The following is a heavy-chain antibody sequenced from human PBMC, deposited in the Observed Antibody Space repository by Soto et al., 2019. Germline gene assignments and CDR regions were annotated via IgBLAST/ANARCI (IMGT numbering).Heavy chain of an antibody. CDR1: GFSLSNARRG. J-gene: IGHJ4*02. Sequence: SGPTLVNPTETLMLTCTVSGFSLSNARRGVSWIRQPPGKALEWLAHIFSNDENSYSTSLKSRLTISKDTAKSQVVLTMTNMDPVDTATYYCARIVGAAADHLALDYWGQGTLVTVSS. V-gene: IGHV2-26*01. CDR2: IFSNDEN. CDR3: ARIVGAAADHLALDY. D-gene: IGHD6-13*01.